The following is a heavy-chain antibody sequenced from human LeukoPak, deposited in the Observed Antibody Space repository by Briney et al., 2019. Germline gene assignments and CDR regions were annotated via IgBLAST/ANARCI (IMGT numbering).Heavy chain of an antibody. CDR2: INPNSGGT. CDR1: GYTFTSYG. Sequence: ASVKVSCKASGYTFTSYGISWVRQAPGQGLEWMGWINPNSGGTNYAQKFQGRVTMTRDTSISTAYMELSRLRSDDTAVYYCATGGGLLLPDWGQGTLVTVSS. V-gene: IGHV1-2*02. CDR3: ATGGGLLLPD. D-gene: IGHD1-26*01. J-gene: IGHJ4*02.